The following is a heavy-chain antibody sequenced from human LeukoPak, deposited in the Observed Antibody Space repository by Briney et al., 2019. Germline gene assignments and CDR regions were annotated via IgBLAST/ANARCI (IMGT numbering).Heavy chain of an antibody. D-gene: IGHD3-10*01. CDR3: ARDVVVLWFGDSGFDI. CDR1: GFTFSSYA. V-gene: IGHV3-30-3*01. CDR2: ISYDGSNK. J-gene: IGHJ3*02. Sequence: GGSLRLSCAASGFTFSSYAMHWVRQAPGKGLEWVAVISYDGSNKYYADSVKGRFTISRDNSKNTLYLQMNSLRAEDTAVYYCARDVVVLWFGDSGFDIWGQGTMVTVSS.